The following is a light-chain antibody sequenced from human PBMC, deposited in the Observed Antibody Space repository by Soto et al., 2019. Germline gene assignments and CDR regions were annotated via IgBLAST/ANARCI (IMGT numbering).Light chain of an antibody. V-gene: IGKV3-15*01. CDR3: QQYTNWPPIT. CDR1: QSVSSN. J-gene: IGKJ5*01. CDR2: GAS. Sequence: EIVMTQSPATLSVSPGERATLSSSASQSVSSNFAWYQQKPGQAPRLLIYGASTRATGIPARFIGSGSGTAFSLTISSLQSEDFAVYYCQQYTNWPPITFGQGTRLEIK.